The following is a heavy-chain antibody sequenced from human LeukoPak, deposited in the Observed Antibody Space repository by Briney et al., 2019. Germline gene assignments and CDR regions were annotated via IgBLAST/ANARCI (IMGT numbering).Heavy chain of an antibody. D-gene: IGHD3-10*01. CDR2: INAGNGNT. CDR3: ARDRGEVAPYYYMDV. CDR1: GYTFTSYA. Sequence: ASVKVSCKASGYTFTSYAMHWVRQAPGQRLEWMGWINAGNGNTKYSQEFQGRVTITRVTSASTAYMELSSLRSEDMAVYYCARDRGEVAPYYYMDVWGKGTTVTVSS. V-gene: IGHV1-3*03. J-gene: IGHJ6*03.